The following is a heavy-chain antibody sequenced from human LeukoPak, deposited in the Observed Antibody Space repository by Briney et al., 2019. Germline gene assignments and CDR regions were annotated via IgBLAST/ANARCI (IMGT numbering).Heavy chain of an antibody. CDR2: INSDGSST. V-gene: IGHV3-74*01. J-gene: IGHJ5*02. CDR3: ARDDYYGSNWFDP. Sequence: GGSLRLSCAASGFTFSSYGMHWVRQAPGKGLVWVSRINSDGSSTSYADSVKGRFTISRDNAKNTLYLQMNSLRAEDTAVYYCARDDYYGSNWFDPWGQGTLVTVSS. CDR1: GFTFSSYG. D-gene: IGHD3-10*01.